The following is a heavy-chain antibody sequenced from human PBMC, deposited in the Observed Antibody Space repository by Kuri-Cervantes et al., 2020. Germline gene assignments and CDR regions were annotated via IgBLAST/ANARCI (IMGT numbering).Heavy chain of an antibody. CDR2: ISWNSGSI. V-gene: IGHV3-9*01. Sequence: SLKISCAASGFTFDDYAMHWVRQAPGKGLEWVSGISWNSGSIGYADSVKGRFTISRDNSKNTLYLQMNSLRAEDTAVYYCARVKDLYDFWSGYLIDYWGQGTLVTVSS. J-gene: IGHJ4*02. D-gene: IGHD3-3*01. CDR3: ARVKDLYDFWSGYLIDY. CDR1: GFTFDDYA.